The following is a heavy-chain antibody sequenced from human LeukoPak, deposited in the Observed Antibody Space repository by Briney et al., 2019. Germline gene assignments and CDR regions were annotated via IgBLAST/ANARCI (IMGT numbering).Heavy chain of an antibody. CDR2: IHDRGFT. D-gene: IGHD3-22*01. J-gene: IGHJ4*02. CDR1: GNSINSYS. Sequence: SNTLSLTCTVSGNSINSYSCTLIRHPPAKELEWISYIHDRGFTNYSPSLKKQLTISRDTSKNQVSLSLTSVTAADTAVYFCARLFFDYSDGGVSYGGPYLPDWSQGTLVSVSS. CDR3: ARLFFDYSDGGVSYGGPYLPD. V-gene: IGHV4-59*07.